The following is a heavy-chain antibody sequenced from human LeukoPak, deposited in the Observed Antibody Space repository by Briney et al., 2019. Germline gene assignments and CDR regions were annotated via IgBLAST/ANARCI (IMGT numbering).Heavy chain of an antibody. CDR2: IYTGGNA. CDR3: ARGYCTSSSCYNDY. V-gene: IGHV3-53*05. Sequence: GGSLRLSCAASGFTVDSNYLSWVRQAPGKGLEWVSTIYTGGNAYYAASVKGRFTISRDSSRDTLYLQMNSLRAEDTAVYSCARGYCTSSSCYNDYWGQGTLVTVSS. CDR1: GFTVDSNY. J-gene: IGHJ4*02. D-gene: IGHD2-2*02.